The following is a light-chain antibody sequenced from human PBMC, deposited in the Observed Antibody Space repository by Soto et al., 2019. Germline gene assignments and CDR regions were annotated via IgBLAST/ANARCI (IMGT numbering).Light chain of an antibody. V-gene: IGKV3-20*01. CDR1: QTLSNKF. Sequence: IVLTQSPGTLSLSPGERATLSCRASQTLSNKFIALYQQKPCQAPSLIIYDTSSRATGVAGRYSASGSGKDSPLTISRLEDEDFAVFVCQYYGTSEITFGQGTRVEIK. CDR3: QYYGTSEIT. CDR2: DTS. J-gene: IGKJ2*01.